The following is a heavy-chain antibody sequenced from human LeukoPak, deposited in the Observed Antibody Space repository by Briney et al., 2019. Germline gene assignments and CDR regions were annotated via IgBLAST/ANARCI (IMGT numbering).Heavy chain of an antibody. J-gene: IGHJ1*01. V-gene: IGHV3-23*01. CDR3: AKGTDTTGRQNLDI. Sequence: GGSLRLSCETSGFTFTSYAMHWVRQAPGKGLEWVSSITSSGDGTFYTDSLSGRFTISRDNAKKVVFLQMKSLRRGDSALYFCAKGTDTTGRQNLDIWGQGTLVTVSS. CDR1: GFTFTSYA. CDR2: ITSSGDGT. D-gene: IGHD1-1*01.